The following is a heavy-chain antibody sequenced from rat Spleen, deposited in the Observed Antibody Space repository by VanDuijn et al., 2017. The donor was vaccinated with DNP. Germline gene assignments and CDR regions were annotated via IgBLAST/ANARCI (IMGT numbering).Heavy chain of an antibody. V-gene: IGHV5-7*01. J-gene: IGHJ2*01. Sequence: EVQLVESGGDLVQPGRSLKLSCVASGFIFSDYNMAWVRQAPKKGLEWVATISSSGGSTYYRDSVKGRFTISRDNVQSTLYLQMSKLGSEDTAIYSCARHYGHNGFDYWGQGVMVTVSS. CDR3: ARHYGHNGFDY. CDR1: GFIFSDYN. CDR2: ISSSGGST. D-gene: IGHD1-11*01.